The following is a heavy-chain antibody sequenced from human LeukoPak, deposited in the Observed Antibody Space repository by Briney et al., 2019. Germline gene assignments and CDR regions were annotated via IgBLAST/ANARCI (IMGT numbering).Heavy chain of an antibody. CDR3: ARGETHSMYYGMDV. Sequence: VASVKVSCKASGYTFTGYYMHWVRQAPGQGLEWMGRINPNSGGTNYVQKFQGRVTMTRDTSISTAYMELSRLRSDDTAVYYCARGETHSMYYGMDVWGQGTTVTVSS. V-gene: IGHV1-2*06. CDR1: GYTFTGYY. D-gene: IGHD4-23*01. J-gene: IGHJ6*02. CDR2: INPNSGGT.